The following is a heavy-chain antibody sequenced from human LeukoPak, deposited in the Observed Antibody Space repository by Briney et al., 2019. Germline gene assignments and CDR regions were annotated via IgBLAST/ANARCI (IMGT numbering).Heavy chain of an antibody. V-gene: IGHV3-48*03. J-gene: IGHJ4*02. D-gene: IGHD1-26*01. CDR1: GFTFSSYE. CDR3: AIHRYSGSFAPGY. Sequence: GGSLRLSCAASGFTFSSYEMNWVRQAPGKGLEWVSYISSSGSTIYYADSVKGRFTISRDNAKNSLYLQMNSLRAEDTAVYYCAIHRYSGSFAPGYWGQGTLVTVSS. CDR2: ISSSGSTI.